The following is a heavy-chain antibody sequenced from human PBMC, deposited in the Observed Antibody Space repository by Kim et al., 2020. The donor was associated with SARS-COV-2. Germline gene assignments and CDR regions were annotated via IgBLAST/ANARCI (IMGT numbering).Heavy chain of an antibody. CDR1: GFTFTSYW. Sequence: GESLKISCKGSGFTFTSYWIGWVRQMPGKGLEWMGLIYPSDLDTRYNVAFEGQVTISVDRSISTVFLQWSSLKASDTARYYCTRGLNFGGDDWGQGTHVTVSS. V-gene: IGHV5-51*01. J-gene: IGHJ4*02. CDR2: IYPSDLDT. CDR3: TRGLNFGGDD. D-gene: IGHD2-21*01.